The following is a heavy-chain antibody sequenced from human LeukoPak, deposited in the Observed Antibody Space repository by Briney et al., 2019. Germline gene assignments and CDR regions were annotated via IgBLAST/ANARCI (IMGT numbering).Heavy chain of an antibody. CDR1: GGSFSGYY. CDR2: INHSGST. CDR3: ARGRWETIYCSSTSCPNLYYYYYYGMDV. D-gene: IGHD2-2*01. J-gene: IGHJ6*02. Sequence: PSETLSLTCAVSGGSFSGYYWSWIRQPPGKGLEWIGEINHSGSTNYNPSLKSRVTISVDTSKNQFSLKLSSVTAADTAVYYCARGRWETIYCSSTSCPNLYYYYYYGMDVWGQGTTVTVSS. V-gene: IGHV4-34*01.